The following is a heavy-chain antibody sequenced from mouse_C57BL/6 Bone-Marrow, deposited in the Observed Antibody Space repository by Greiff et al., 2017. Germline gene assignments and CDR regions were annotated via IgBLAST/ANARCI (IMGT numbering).Heavy chain of an antibody. CDR2: IDPSDSYT. V-gene: IGHV1-69*01. CDR3: ARPSYRDYAMDY. Sequence: QVQLQQPGAELVMPGASVKLSCKASGYTFTSYWMHWVKQRPGQGLEWIGEIDPSDSYTNYNQKFKGKSTLSVDKSSSTAYMQLSSLTSEDSAVYDCARPSYRDYAMDYWGQGTSVTVSS. CDR1: GYTFTSYW. D-gene: IGHD3-1*01. J-gene: IGHJ4*01.